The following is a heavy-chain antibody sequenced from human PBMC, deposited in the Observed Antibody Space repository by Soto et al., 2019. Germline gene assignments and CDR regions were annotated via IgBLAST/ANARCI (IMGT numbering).Heavy chain of an antibody. D-gene: IGHD3-10*01. CDR2: IIPIFGTA. J-gene: IGHJ4*02. Sequence: QVQLVQSGAEVKKPGSSVKVSCKASGVTFSSYAISWVRQAPGQGLEWMGGIIPIFGTANYAQKFQGRVTITADKSTSTAYMELSSLRSEDTAVYYCARGRRGSGSYTPPLDYWGQGTLVTVSS. CDR1: GVTFSSYA. CDR3: ARGRRGSGSYTPPLDY. V-gene: IGHV1-69*06.